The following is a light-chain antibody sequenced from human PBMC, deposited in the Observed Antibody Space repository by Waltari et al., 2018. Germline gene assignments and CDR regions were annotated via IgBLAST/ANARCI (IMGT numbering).Light chain of an antibody. CDR3: SMYMGSGVWV. CDR2: KGI. J-gene: IGLJ3*02. Sequence: QTVVTQEPSLSVSPAGTVTLTCAFSSGSVSSTYSPTWYQQTPGQPPRTLVYKGISRSSGVPDRFSGSILGNTAALTITGAQADDESDYYCSMYMGSGVWVFGGGTKLTVL. CDR1: SGSVSSTYS. V-gene: IGLV8-61*01.